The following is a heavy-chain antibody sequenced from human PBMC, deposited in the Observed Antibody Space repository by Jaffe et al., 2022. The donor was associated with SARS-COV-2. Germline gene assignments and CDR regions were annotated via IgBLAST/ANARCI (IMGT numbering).Heavy chain of an antibody. J-gene: IGHJ5*02. CDR3: ARSPIYCSGGSCYENWFDP. D-gene: IGHD2-15*01. CDR2: IYYSGST. Sequence: QVQLQESGPGLVKPSETLSLTCTVSGGSISSYYWSWIRQPPGKGLEWIGYIYYSGSTNYNPSLKSRVTISVDTSKNQFSLKLSSVTAADTAVYYCARSPIYCSGGSCYENWFDPWGQGTLVTVSS. V-gene: IGHV4-59*01. CDR1: GGSISSYY.